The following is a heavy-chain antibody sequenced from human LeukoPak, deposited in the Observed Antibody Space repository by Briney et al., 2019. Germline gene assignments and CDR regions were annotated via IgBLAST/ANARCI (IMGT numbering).Heavy chain of an antibody. V-gene: IGHV4-31*03. J-gene: IGHJ4*02. CDR1: GGSISSGSYS. CDR2: IYYSGST. CDR3: ARGGAAAGPYYFDY. D-gene: IGHD6-13*01. Sequence: SETLSLTCTVSGGSISSGSYSWSWIREHPGKGLEWIGYIYYSGSTYYNPSLKSRVTISVDTSKNQFSLKLSSVTAADTAVYYCARGGAAAGPYYFDYWGQGTLVTVSS.